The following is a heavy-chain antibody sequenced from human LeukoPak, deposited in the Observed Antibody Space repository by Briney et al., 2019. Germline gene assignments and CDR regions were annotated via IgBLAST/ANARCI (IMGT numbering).Heavy chain of an antibody. CDR2: IRYDGSNK. CDR3: AKDGGYSSGWSASFDY. Sequence: GGSLRLSCAASGFTFSSYGMHWVHQAPGKGLEWVAFIRYDGSNKYYADSVKGRFTISRDNSKNTLYLQMNSLRAEDTAVYYCAKDGGYSSGWSASFDYWGQGTLVTVSS. J-gene: IGHJ4*02. V-gene: IGHV3-30*02. CDR1: GFTFSSYG. D-gene: IGHD6-19*01.